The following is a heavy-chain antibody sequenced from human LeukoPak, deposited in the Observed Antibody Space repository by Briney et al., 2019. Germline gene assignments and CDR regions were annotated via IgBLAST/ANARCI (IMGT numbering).Heavy chain of an antibody. Sequence: GGSLRLSRAASGFTFSSYAMSWARQAPGKGLEWVSAISGSGGSTYYADSVKGRFTISRDNSKNTLYLQMNSLRAEDTAVYYCAKPSTVAGCYYYYMDVWGKGTTVTVSS. CDR2: ISGSGGST. CDR1: GFTFSSYA. CDR3: AKPSTVAGCYYYYMDV. V-gene: IGHV3-23*01. D-gene: IGHD6-19*01. J-gene: IGHJ6*03.